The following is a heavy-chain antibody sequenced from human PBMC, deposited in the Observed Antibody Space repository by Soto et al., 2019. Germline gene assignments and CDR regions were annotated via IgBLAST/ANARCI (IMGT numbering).Heavy chain of an antibody. CDR3: ARDEGHDDILTGHYYYGMDV. CDR2: IWYDGSNK. J-gene: IGHJ6*02. V-gene: IGHV3-33*01. Sequence: PGGSLRLSCAASGFTFSSYGVHWVRQAPGKGLEWVAVIWYDGSNKYYADSVKGRFTISRDNSKNTLYLQMNSLRAEDTAVYYCARDEGHDDILTGHYYYGMDVWGQGTTVTVSS. D-gene: IGHD3-9*01. CDR1: GFTFSSYG.